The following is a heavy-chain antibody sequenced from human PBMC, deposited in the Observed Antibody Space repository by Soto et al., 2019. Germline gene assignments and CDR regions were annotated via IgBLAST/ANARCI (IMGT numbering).Heavy chain of an antibody. CDR1: GLTFNRYW. V-gene: IGHV3-74*01. D-gene: IGHD2-15*01. J-gene: IGHJ5*02. CDR2: INTDGSNT. CDR3: AREFCSGGNCYTYYFDP. Sequence: GGSLRLSCAASGLTFNRYWMHWVRHAPGQGLVWVSHINTDGSNTNYADSVKGRFTISRDTAKITLFLQMNSLRDEDTAVYYCAREFCSGGNCYTYYFDPWGQGIPVTVSS.